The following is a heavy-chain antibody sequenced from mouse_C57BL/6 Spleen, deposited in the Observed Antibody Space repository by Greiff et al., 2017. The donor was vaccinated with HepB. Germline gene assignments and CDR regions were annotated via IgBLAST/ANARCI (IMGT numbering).Heavy chain of an antibody. J-gene: IGHJ4*01. CDR3: ARRDYEEYYAMDY. D-gene: IGHD1-1*01. Sequence: EVKLVESGGGLVKPGGSLKLSCAASGFTFSDYGMHWVRQAPEKGLEWVAYISSGSSTIYYADTVKGRFTISRDNAKNTLFLQMTSLRSEDTAMYYCARRDYEEYYAMDYWGQGTSVTVSS. CDR1: GFTFSDYG. CDR2: ISSGSSTI. V-gene: IGHV5-17*01.